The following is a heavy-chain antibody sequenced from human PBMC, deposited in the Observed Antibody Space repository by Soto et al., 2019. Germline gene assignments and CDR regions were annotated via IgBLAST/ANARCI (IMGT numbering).Heavy chain of an antibody. V-gene: IGHV3-33*01. J-gene: IGHJ4*02. D-gene: IGHD3-22*01. Sequence: GGSLRLSCAASGFTFSSYGMHWVRQAPGKGLEWVAVIWYDGSNKYYADSVKGRFTISRDNSKNTLYLQMNSLRAEDTAVYYCAREHDYYDSSGYYPLPEYWGQGTLVTAPQ. CDR1: GFTFSSYG. CDR3: AREHDYYDSSGYYPLPEY. CDR2: IWYDGSNK.